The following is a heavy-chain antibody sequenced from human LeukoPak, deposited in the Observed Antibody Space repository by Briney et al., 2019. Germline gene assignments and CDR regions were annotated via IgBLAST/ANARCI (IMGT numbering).Heavy chain of an antibody. CDR2: ISRAGDRT. J-gene: IGHJ3*02. CDR3: AGATYYYDSSGYYNI. V-gene: IGHV3-23*01. D-gene: IGHD3-22*01. CDR1: GFIFSSYD. Sequence: PGGSLRLSCVGSGFIFSSYDMGWVRQAPGKGLEWVSSISRAGDRTYYEDSVKGRFTISRDNSRNTMYLQMNSLRAEDTAVYYCAGATYYYDSSGYYNIWGQGTMVTVSS.